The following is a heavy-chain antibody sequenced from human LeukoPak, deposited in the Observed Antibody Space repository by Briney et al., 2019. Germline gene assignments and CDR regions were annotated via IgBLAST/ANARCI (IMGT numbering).Heavy chain of an antibody. CDR1: GLTFSDYY. Sequence: GGSLRLSCAASGLTFSDYYMSWIRQAPGKGLEWVSYISSSGSTIYYADSVKGRFTISRDNAKNSLYLQMNSLRAEDTAVYYCARELGYCSSTSCSPYYYGMDVWGQGTTVTVSS. J-gene: IGHJ6*02. D-gene: IGHD2-2*01. CDR3: ARELGYCSSTSCSPYYYGMDV. CDR2: ISSSGSTI. V-gene: IGHV3-11*01.